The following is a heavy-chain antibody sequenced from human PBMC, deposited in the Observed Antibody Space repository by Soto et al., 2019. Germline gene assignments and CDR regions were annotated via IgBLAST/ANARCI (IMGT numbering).Heavy chain of an antibody. CDR2: MNPNSGNT. CDR3: ARGRTRASLICYYYCSMDV. D-gene: IGHD2-2*01. CDR1: GYTFTSYD. Sequence: QVQLVQSGAEVKKPGASVKVSCKASGYTFTSYDINWVRQATGQGLEWMGWMNPNSGNTGYAQKFQGRVTMTRNTSMITAYMERSSLSSEDTAVYYCARGRTRASLICYYYCSMDVWGKGTTVTVSS. J-gene: IGHJ6*03. V-gene: IGHV1-8*01.